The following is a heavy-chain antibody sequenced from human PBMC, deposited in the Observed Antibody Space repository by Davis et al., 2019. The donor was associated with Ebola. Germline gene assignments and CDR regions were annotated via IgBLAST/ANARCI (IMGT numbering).Heavy chain of an antibody. CDR1: GFTLTNYA. CDR3: ARQQQLFGGGMDV. CDR2: VHGGNGNT. Sequence: AASVKVSCKASGFTLTNYAIHWVRQAPGQRLEWMGWVHGGNGNTKYSQRFQGRVTITTDTSASTAYLDLSSLRSEDTAVYYCARQQQLFGGGMDVWGQGTTVTVSS. V-gene: IGHV1-3*01. D-gene: IGHD6-13*01. J-gene: IGHJ6*02.